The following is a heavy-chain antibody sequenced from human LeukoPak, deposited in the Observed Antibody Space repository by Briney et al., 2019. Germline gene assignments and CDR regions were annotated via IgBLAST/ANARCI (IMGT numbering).Heavy chain of an antibody. D-gene: IGHD6-19*01. V-gene: IGHV4-59*01. CDR1: GGSISRYY. CDR3: AGGGQWLAFDY. CDR2: IHYSGTT. J-gene: IGHJ4*02. Sequence: SETLSLTCTVSGGSISRYYWSWIRQPPGKGLEWIGYIHYSGTTNYNPSLKSRVTISVDTSKNQFSLKLSSVTAADTAVYYCAGGGQWLAFDYGGQGTLVTVSS.